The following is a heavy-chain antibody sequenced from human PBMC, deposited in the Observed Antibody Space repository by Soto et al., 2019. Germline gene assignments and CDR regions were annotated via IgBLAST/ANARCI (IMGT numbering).Heavy chain of an antibody. CDR2: ISGSGGST. V-gene: IGHV3-23*01. D-gene: IGHD6-6*01. CDR1: GFTFSSHA. CDR3: AKDQEARSSSSFYVY. Sequence: GGSLRLSCAASGFTFSSHAMSWVRQAPGKGLEWVSAISGSGGSTYYADSVKGRFTISRDNSKNTLYLQMNSLRAEDTAVYYCAKDQEARSSSSFYVYWGQGTLVTVSS. J-gene: IGHJ4*02.